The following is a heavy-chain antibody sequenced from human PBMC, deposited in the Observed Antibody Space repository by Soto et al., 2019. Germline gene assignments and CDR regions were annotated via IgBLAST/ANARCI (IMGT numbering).Heavy chain of an antibody. V-gene: IGHV3-30-3*01. CDR2: ISYDGGNN. D-gene: IGHD6-19*01. J-gene: IGHJ6*02. CDR1: GFSFRSYA. Sequence: LGGSLRLSCAASGFSFRSYAMHWVRQAPGKGLEWVAVISYDGGNNYYANSVKGRFTISRDNSENTLYLQMNSLMAEDTAVYYCASGRDGGWSYYYYYGMDVWGQGTTVTVS. CDR3: ASGRDGGWSYYYYYGMDV.